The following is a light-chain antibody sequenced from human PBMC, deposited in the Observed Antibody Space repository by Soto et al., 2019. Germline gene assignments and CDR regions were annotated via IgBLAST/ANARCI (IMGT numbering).Light chain of an antibody. CDR3: QQSWT. V-gene: IGKV1-5*03. CDR1: QSISSW. CDR2: KAS. J-gene: IGKJ1*01. Sequence: DIQMTQSPSTLSASVGDRVTITCRASQSISSWLAWYQQKTGKAPKLLIYKASSLESGVPSRFSGSGSGTEFTLTISSLQPDDFATYYCQQSWTFGQGTKVDIK.